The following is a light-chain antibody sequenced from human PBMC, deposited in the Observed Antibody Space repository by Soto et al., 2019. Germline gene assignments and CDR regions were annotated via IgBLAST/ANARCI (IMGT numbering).Light chain of an antibody. Sequence: IVLTQSPCTLSLSPGERATLSCRASQTGNNNYLAWYQHKSGQAPRLLIYGVYTRASGIPDRFSGSGSGTEFTLTITRLEPEDSAVYFCQHYGYSQWTFGQGTKVEIK. CDR1: QTGNNNY. CDR3: QHYGYSQWT. J-gene: IGKJ1*01. CDR2: GVY. V-gene: IGKV3-20*01.